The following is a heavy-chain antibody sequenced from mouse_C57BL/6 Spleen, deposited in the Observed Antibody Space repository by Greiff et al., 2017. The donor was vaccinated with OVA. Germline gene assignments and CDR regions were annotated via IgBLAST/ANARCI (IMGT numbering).Heavy chain of an antibody. CDR3: AREGGITTEFDY. J-gene: IGHJ2*01. V-gene: IGHV5-4*01. CDR2: ISDGGSYT. CDR1: GFTFSSYA. Sequence: EVKLMESGGGLVKPGGSLKLSCAASGFTFSSYAMSWVRQTPEKRLEWVATISDGGSYTYYPDNVKGRFTISRDNAKNNLYLQMSHLKSEDTAMYYCAREGGITTEFDYWGQGTTLTVSS. D-gene: IGHD1-1*01.